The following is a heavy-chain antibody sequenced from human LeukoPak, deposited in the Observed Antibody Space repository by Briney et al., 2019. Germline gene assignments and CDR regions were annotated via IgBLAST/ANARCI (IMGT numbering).Heavy chain of an antibody. CDR2: IYSGGST. CDR1: GFTVSSNY. D-gene: IGHD5-24*01. CDR3: ARSSRDVDAFDI. Sequence: GGSLRLSCAASGFTVSSNYMNWVRQAPGKGLEWVSVIYSGGSTYYADSVKGRFTISRDNSKSTLYVQMNSLRAEDTAVYYCARSSRDVDAFDIWGQGTMVTVSS. V-gene: IGHV3-66*02. J-gene: IGHJ3*02.